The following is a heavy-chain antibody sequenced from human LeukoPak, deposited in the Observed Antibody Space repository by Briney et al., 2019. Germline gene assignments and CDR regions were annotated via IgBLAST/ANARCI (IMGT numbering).Heavy chain of an antibody. CDR2: MNPNSGNT. J-gene: IGHJ5*02. Sequence: ASVKVSCKASGYTFTSYDINWVRRATGQGLEWMGWMNPNSGNTGYAQKFQGRVTMTRNTSISTAYMELSSLRSEDTAVYYCARGLSSGWYGDNWFDPWGQGTLVTVSS. CDR3: ARGLSSGWYGDNWFDP. V-gene: IGHV1-8*01. D-gene: IGHD6-19*01. CDR1: GYTFTSYD.